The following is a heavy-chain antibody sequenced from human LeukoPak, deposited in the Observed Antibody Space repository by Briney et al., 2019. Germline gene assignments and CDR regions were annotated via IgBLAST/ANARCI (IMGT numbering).Heavy chain of an antibody. J-gene: IGHJ6*02. V-gene: IGHV3-23*01. D-gene: IGHD3-16*01. Sequence: GGSLRLSCAASGFTFSSYAMSWVRQAPGKGLEWVSAISGSGGSTYYADSVKGRFTISRDNAKNTLYLQMNSLRPEDTAVYYCARWGSYGMDVWGQGTTVTVSS. CDR1: GFTFSSYA. CDR3: ARWGSYGMDV. CDR2: ISGSGGST.